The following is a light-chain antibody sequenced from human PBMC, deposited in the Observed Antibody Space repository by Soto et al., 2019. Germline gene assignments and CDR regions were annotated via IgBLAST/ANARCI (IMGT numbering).Light chain of an antibody. CDR2: QVA. J-gene: IGKJ1*01. Sequence: VLTQTPLSSPVTLGQPASISCRSSQSLVYSDGNTSLGWLQQRPGQPPRRLIYQVANRFAGVPDRFSGGGAGTDFTLKISRVEAEDVGVYSCIQFSHFPRTFGQGTKVEIK. CDR1: QSLVYSDGNTS. CDR3: IQFSHFPRT. V-gene: IGKV2-24*01.